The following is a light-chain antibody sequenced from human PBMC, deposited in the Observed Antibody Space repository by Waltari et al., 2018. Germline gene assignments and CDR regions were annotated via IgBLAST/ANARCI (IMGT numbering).Light chain of an antibody. CDR3: CSYAGSGTYV. J-gene: IGLJ1*01. V-gene: IGLV2-23*02. CDR1: TSDVGTYNL. CDR2: EVI. Sequence: QSALTQPASVSGTPGQSITLSCPGTTSDVGTYNLLSWYQHHPGEAPKLMIFEVIKRPSGVSNRYYGYKFANTASLTISGLQAEDDADYYCCSYAGSGTYVFGTGTKLTAL.